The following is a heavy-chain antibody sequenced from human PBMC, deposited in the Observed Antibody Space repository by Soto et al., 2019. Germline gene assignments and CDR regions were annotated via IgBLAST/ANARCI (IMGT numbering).Heavy chain of an antibody. V-gene: IGHV3-23*01. CDR3: ANAPDYNGNDS. CDR1: GFTFSSYA. Sequence: EVQLLESGGGLVQPGGSLRLSCAASGFTFSSYAMSWVRQAPGKGLEWISAVSGSGGSTYYADSVKGRFTISRDNSKDTLYLQMTILRAEDTAVYYCANAPDYNGNDSWGQGTLVTVSS. D-gene: IGHD1-20*01. J-gene: IGHJ5*01. CDR2: VSGSGGST.